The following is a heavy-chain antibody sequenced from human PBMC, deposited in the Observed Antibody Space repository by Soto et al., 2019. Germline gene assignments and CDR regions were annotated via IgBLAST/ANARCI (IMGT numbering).Heavy chain of an antibody. Sequence: PSETLSLTCAVSGYSISSGYYWGWLRHPPGKGLEWIGSIYHGGSTYYNPSLNSRVTLSIDMTNNHVSLILNSVTAADTAVYCARVGPWVPYYYDSSPYTFENWFDPWGQGTLVTVSS. D-gene: IGHD3-22*01. J-gene: IGHJ5*02. V-gene: IGHV4-38-2*01. CDR1: GYSISSGYY. CDR2: IYHGGST. CDR3: ARVGPWVPYYYDSSPYTFENWFDP.